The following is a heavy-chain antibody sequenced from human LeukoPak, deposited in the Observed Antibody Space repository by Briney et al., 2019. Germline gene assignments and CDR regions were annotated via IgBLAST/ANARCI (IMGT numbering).Heavy chain of an antibody. Sequence: SGGSLRLSCAASGFTFSSYGTHWVRQAPGKGLEWVSGINWNGGSTGYADSVKGRFTISRDNAKNSLYLQMNSLRAEDTAVYYCARHSGSYRDIDYWGQGTLVTVSS. J-gene: IGHJ4*02. CDR1: GFTFSSYG. CDR2: INWNGGST. CDR3: ARHSGSYRDIDY. V-gene: IGHV3-20*04. D-gene: IGHD1-26*01.